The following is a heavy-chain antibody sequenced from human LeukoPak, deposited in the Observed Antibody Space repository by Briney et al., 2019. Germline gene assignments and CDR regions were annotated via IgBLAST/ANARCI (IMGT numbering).Heavy chain of an antibody. V-gene: IGHV1-69*13. CDR1: GGTFSSYA. D-gene: IGHD6-6*01. CDR2: IIPIFGTA. J-gene: IGHJ4*02. Sequence: SVKVSCKASGGTFSSYAISWVRQAPGQGLEWMGGIIPIFGTANYAQKFQGRVTITADEPTSTAYMELSSLRSEDTAVYYCARDIAARPFDRFDYWGQGTLVTVSS. CDR3: ARDIAARPFDRFDY.